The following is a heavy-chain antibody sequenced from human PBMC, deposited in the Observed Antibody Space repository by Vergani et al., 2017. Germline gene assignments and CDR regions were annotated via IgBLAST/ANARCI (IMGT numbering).Heavy chain of an antibody. D-gene: IGHD2-2*01. CDR3: AKLLGYCSSTSCEGYMDV. CDR2: ISGSGGST. V-gene: IGHV3-23*01. J-gene: IGHJ6*03. Sequence: EVQLLESGGGLVQPGGSLRLSCAASGFTFSSYAMSWVRQAPGKGLEWVSAISGSGGSTYYSDSVKGRFTISRDNSKNTLYLQMNSLRAEDTAVYYCAKLLGYCSSTSCEGYMDVWGKXP. CDR1: GFTFSSYA.